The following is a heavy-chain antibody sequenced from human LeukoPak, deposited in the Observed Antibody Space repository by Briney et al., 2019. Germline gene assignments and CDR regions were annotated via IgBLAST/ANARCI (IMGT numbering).Heavy chain of an antibody. CDR2: ISYDGSNK. Sequence: PGGSLRLSCAASGFTLSNYAMHWVRQAPGKGLEWVAVISYDGSNKYFPDSVKGRFTISRDNSKNTVYLQMNSLRPEDTAVYYCARDPRRSSQTGYFDYWGQGTLVTVSS. V-gene: IGHV3-30*04. J-gene: IGHJ4*02. CDR3: ARDPRRSSQTGYFDY. D-gene: IGHD6-13*01. CDR1: GFTLSNYA.